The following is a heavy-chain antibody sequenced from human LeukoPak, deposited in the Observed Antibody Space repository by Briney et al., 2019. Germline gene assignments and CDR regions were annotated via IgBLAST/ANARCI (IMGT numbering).Heavy chain of an antibody. V-gene: IGHV3-7*01. J-gene: IGHJ3*02. D-gene: IGHD3-3*01. Sequence: GGSLRLSCAASGFTFSRSAMSWVRQAPGKGLEWVANIKQDGSEKYYVDSVKGRFTISRDNAKNSLYLQMNSLRAEDTAVYYCARVRGPSFYDFWSGYPRVGYFDIWGQGTMVTVSS. CDR2: IKQDGSEK. CDR1: GFTFSRSA. CDR3: ARVRGPSFYDFWSGYPRVGYFDI.